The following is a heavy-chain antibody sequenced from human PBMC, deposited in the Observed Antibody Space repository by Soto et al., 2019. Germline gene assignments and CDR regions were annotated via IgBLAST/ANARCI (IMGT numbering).Heavy chain of an antibody. J-gene: IGHJ5*02. CDR3: ARPQRRYCSGGSCPNNWFDP. Sequence: QVQLQQWGAGLLKPSETLSLTCAVYGGSFSGYYCSWIRQPPGKGLEWIGEINHSGSTNYNPSLKSRVTISVDTSKNQFSLKLSSVTAADTAVYYCARPQRRYCSGGSCPNNWFDPWGQGTLVTVSS. D-gene: IGHD2-15*01. CDR2: INHSGST. V-gene: IGHV4-34*01. CDR1: GGSFSGYY.